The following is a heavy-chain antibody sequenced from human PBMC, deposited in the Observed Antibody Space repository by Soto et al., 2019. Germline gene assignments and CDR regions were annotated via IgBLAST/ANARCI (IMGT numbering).Heavy chain of an antibody. J-gene: IGHJ6*02. D-gene: IGHD5-12*01. CDR3: AKSASSGYDYYYGMDV. CDR2: ISWDGGST. Sequence: PGGSLRLSCAASGFTFDDYTMHWVRQAPGKGLEWVSLISWDGGSTYYADSVKGRFTISRDNSKNSLYLQMNSLRTEDTALYYCAKSASSGYDYYYGMDVWGQGTTVTVSS. V-gene: IGHV3-43*01. CDR1: GFTFDDYT.